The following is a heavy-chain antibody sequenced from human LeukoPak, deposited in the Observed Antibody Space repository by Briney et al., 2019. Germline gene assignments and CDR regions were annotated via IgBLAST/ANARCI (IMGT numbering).Heavy chain of an antibody. CDR1: GGSISSYY. Sequence: PSETLSLTCTVSGGSISSYYWSWIRRPPGKGLEWIGYIYYSGSTNYNPSLKSRVTISVDTSKNQFSLKLSSVTAADTAVYYCARAYGSYYSREDAFDIWGQGTMVTVSS. CDR3: ARAYGSYYSREDAFDI. V-gene: IGHV4-59*01. D-gene: IGHD1-26*01. J-gene: IGHJ3*02. CDR2: IYYSGST.